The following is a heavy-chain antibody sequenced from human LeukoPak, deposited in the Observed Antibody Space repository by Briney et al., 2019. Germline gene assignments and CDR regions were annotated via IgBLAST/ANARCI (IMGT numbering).Heavy chain of an antibody. CDR2: TRNKAKSYTT. V-gene: IGHV3-72*01. CDR1: GFTFSDHY. J-gene: IGHJ3*02. Sequence: GGSLRLSCAASGFTFSDHYMDWVRQAPGKGLEWVGRTRNKAKSYTTEYAASVRGRFTISRDDSKNSLSLQMNSLNTEDTAVYYCARGASDYVHGGGYRDGFDMWGQGTMVTVSS. CDR3: ARGASDYVHGGGYRDGFDM. D-gene: IGHD3-16*01.